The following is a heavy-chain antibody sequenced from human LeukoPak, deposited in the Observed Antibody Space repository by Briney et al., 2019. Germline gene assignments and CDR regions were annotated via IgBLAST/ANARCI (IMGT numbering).Heavy chain of an antibody. Sequence: GTSVKVSCKASGGTFSSYAISWVRQAPGQGLEWMGGIIPIFGTANYAQKFQGRVTITADESTSTAYMELSSLRSEDTAVYYCARALDYDILTGFDYWGQGTLVTVSS. CDR2: IIPIFGTA. D-gene: IGHD3-9*01. J-gene: IGHJ4*02. CDR1: GGTFSSYA. CDR3: ARALDYDILTGFDY. V-gene: IGHV1-69*13.